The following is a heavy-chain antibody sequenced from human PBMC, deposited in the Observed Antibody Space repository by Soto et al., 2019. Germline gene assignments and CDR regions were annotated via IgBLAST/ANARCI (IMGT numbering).Heavy chain of an antibody. CDR3: ARDREIAVAGYGMDV. Sequence: ASVKVSCKASGYTFTSYGISWVRQAPGQGLEWMGWISAYNGNTNYAQKLQGRVTMTTDTSTSTAYMELRSLRSDDTAVYYCARDREIAVAGYGMDVWGQGTTVTVSS. D-gene: IGHD6-19*01. J-gene: IGHJ6*02. CDR1: GYTFTSYG. V-gene: IGHV1-18*01. CDR2: ISAYNGNT.